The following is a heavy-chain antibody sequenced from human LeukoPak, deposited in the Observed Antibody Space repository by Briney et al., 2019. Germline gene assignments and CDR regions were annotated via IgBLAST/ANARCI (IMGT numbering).Heavy chain of an antibody. CDR1: GFIFNNYA. CDR3: AKDNRRHYTSGPNPDSLH. J-gene: IGHJ4*02. Sequence: GGSLRLSWAGSGFIFNNYARHWVRQPPGKGLEGASGISWNSGSIDYADSVKGRFTISRDNAKNSLYLQMNSLRVEDTAFYYCAKDNRRHYTSGPNPDSLHWGQGALVTVSS. D-gene: IGHD6-19*01. V-gene: IGHV3-9*01. CDR2: ISWNSGSI.